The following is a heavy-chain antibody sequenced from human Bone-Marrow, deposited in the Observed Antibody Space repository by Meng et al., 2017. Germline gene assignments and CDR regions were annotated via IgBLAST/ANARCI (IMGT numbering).Heavy chain of an antibody. CDR2: TYYRSKWYN. D-gene: IGHD6-13*01. CDR3: ARDPPGYSSSWLEVQSDY. Sequence: QVQLQPSGPGLVKPSQTLSLTCAISGDSVSSNSAAWNWIRQSPSRGLEWLGRTYYRSKWYNDYAVSVKSRITINPDTSKNQFSLQLNSVTPEDTAVYYCARDPPGYSSSWLEVQSDYWGQGTLVTVSS. V-gene: IGHV6-1*01. J-gene: IGHJ4*02. CDR1: GDSVSSNSAA.